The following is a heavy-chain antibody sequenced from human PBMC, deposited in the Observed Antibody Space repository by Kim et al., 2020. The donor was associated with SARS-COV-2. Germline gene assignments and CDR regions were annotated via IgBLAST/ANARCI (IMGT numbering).Heavy chain of an antibody. J-gene: IGHJ4*02. CDR3: ARLVSENSAVEY. V-gene: IGHV4-39*01. CDR1: GDSISRSSNY. Sequence: SETLSLTCTVSGDSISRSSNYWGWIRQPPGKGLEWIGSINYSGNTYYNPSLKSRVTISVDTSKNQFSLKMRSVTAADTAVYYCARLVSENSAVEYWGQETLVTVSS. CDR2: INYSGNT.